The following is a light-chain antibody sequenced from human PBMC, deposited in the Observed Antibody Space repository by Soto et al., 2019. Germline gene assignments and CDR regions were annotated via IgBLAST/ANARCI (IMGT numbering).Light chain of an antibody. V-gene: IGKV3-11*01. CDR1: QGVSND. Sequence: EIVLTQSPATLSSSAGERATLSCRASQGVSNDLAWYQQKPGQAPSLLIYDASNWPTGIPTRFSGSGSGTDFNLTISSLEPEDFAVYYCQQRSNWPRTFGQGTKLEIK. CDR3: QQRSNWPRT. CDR2: DAS. J-gene: IGKJ2*01.